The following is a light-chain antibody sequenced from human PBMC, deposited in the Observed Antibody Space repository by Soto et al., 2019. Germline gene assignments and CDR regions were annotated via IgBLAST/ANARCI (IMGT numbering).Light chain of an antibody. V-gene: IGKV3-11*01. J-gene: IGKJ4*01. CDR1: QSVGSY. Sequence: EIVLTQSPATLSLSPGERATLSCRASQSVGSYLAWYQQKPGQAPRLLIYDASNRATGIPARFSGSGSETDFPLAISSLEPEDVAIYYCQQRTNWVTFGGGTKVEIK. CDR3: QQRTNWVT. CDR2: DAS.